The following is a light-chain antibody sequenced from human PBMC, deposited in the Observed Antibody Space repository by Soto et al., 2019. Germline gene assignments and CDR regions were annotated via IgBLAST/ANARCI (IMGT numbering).Light chain of an antibody. CDR1: QSITRY. J-gene: IGKJ4*01. Sequence: DFQMTQSPSSLSASVGDRVNITCRASQSITRYLNWYQQKPGKAPNLLIYATSNLQNGVPLRFSGSGFGTDFTLTINNLQHEDFATYYCQQRYSVPRTFGGGTKVEI. V-gene: IGKV1-39*01. CDR3: QQRYSVPRT. CDR2: ATS.